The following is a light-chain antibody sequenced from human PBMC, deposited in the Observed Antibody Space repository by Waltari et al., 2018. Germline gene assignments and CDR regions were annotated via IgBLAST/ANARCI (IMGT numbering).Light chain of an antibody. V-gene: IGLV3-21*02. CDR2: DNS. CDR1: KIGSKS. J-gene: IGLJ2*01. Sequence: SYVVTQPPSVSVAPGQTARITCGGNKIGSKSVHWYQQRPGQAPVLDVYDNSDRPSGISERLSGSNFANTATLCINRVEAGDEADYYCQVWDDSSDQGVFGGGTKLTVL. CDR3: QVWDDSSDQGV.